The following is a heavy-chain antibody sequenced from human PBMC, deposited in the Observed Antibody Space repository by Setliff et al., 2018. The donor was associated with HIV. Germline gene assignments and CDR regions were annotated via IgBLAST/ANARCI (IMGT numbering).Heavy chain of an antibody. J-gene: IGHJ5*02. CDR1: GFTFSSYG. Sequence: TGGSLRLSCAASGFTFSSYGMHWVRQAPGKGLEWVAVISYDGSNKYYADSVKGRFTISRDNSKNTLYLQMNSLRAEDTAVYYCAKAKRELPISWGQGTLVTVSS. V-gene: IGHV3-30*18. CDR2: ISYDGSNK. CDR3: AKAKRELPIS. D-gene: IGHD1-26*01.